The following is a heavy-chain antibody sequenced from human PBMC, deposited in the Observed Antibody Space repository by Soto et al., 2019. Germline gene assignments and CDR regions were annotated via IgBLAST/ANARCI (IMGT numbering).Heavy chain of an antibody. CDR3: AKDGGYSSGWYFPSDDY. D-gene: IGHD6-19*01. CDR2: ISGSGGST. Sequence: EVQLLESGGGLVQPGGSLRLSCAASGFTFSSYAMSWVLQAPGKGLEWVSAISGSGGSTYYADSVKGRFTISRDNSKNTLYLQMNSLRAEDTAVYYCAKDGGYSSGWYFPSDDYWGQGTLVTVSS. CDR1: GFTFSSYA. J-gene: IGHJ4*02. V-gene: IGHV3-23*01.